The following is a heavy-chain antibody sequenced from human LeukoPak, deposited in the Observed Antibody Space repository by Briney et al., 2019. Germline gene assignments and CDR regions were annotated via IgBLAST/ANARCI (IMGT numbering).Heavy chain of an antibody. CDR2: INPSGGST. V-gene: IGHV1-46*01. D-gene: IGHD3-16*01. J-gene: IGHJ5*02. Sequence: ASVKVSCKASGYTFTSYYMHWVRQAPGQGLEWMGIINPSGGSTSYAQKFQGRVTMTRDTSISTAYMELSSLRSDDTAVYYCANTLITPFNWFDPWGQGTLVTVSS. CDR3: ANTLITPFNWFDP. CDR1: GYTFTSYY.